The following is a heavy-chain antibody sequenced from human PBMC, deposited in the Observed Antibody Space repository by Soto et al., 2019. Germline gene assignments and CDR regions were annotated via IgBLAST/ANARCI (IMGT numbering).Heavy chain of an antibody. Sequence: SETLSLTCAVSGGSISSGGYSWSWIRQPPGKGLEWIGYISHSGSTNYNPSLKSRVTISVDTSKNQFSLKLTSVTAVDTAVYYCARDKITGLFDYWGQGTLVTVSS. CDR1: GGSISSGGYS. V-gene: IGHV4-30-2*01. D-gene: IGHD2-8*02. J-gene: IGHJ4*02. CDR3: ARDKITGLFDY. CDR2: ISHSGST.